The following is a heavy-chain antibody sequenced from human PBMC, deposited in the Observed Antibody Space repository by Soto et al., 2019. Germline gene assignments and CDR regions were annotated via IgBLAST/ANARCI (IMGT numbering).Heavy chain of an antibody. V-gene: IGHV4-39*01. CDR2: IYYSGST. CDR1: GGSISSSSYY. J-gene: IGHJ5*02. Sequence: SETLSLTCTVSGGSISSSSYYWGWIRQPPGKGLEWIGSIYYSGSTYYNPSLKSRVTISVDTSKNQFSLKLSSVTAADTAVYYCARQGRQVNWFDPWGQGTLVTVSS. CDR3: ARQGRQVNWFDP. D-gene: IGHD1-26*01.